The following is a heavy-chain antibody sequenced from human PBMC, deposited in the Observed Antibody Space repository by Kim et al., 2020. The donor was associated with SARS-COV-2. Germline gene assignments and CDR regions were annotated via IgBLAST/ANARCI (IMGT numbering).Heavy chain of an antibody. Sequence: GGSLRLSCAASGFTFPHYWMSWVRQAPGKGLEWVANINQLGSEKYYVDSVKGRFTVSRDNAKNSLYLQMNSLRAEDTAVYYCARAGTGDYNYYYYYYGMDGWGQGTTVTVSS. J-gene: IGHJ6*02. V-gene: IGHV3-7*01. CDR2: INQLGSEK. CDR1: GFTFPHYW. CDR3: ARAGTGDYNYYYYYYGMDG. D-gene: IGHD4-17*01.